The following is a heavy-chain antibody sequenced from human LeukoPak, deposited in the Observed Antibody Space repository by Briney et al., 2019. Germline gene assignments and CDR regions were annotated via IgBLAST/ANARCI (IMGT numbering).Heavy chain of an antibody. V-gene: IGHV3-7*01. Sequence: GGSLRLSCAASGFTFSSYWMTWVRQAPGKGLEWVANIKQDGSEKYYVDSVKGRFTISRGNAKNSLYLQMNSLRAEDTAVYYCARGQGLLQRYYFDYWGQGTLVTVSS. CDR3: ARGQGLLQRYYFDY. CDR1: GFTFSSYW. J-gene: IGHJ4*02. CDR2: IKQDGSEK. D-gene: IGHD2-15*01.